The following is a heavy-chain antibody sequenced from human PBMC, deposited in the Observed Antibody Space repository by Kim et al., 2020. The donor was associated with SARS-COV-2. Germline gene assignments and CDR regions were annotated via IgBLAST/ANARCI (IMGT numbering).Heavy chain of an antibody. CDR1: GFTFSDYY. CDR2: ISSSSSYT. V-gene: IGHV3-11*06. CDR3: ARDMRYGDLAFDY. Sequence: GGSLRLSCAASGFTFSDYYMSWIRQAPGKGLEWVSYISSSSSYTNYADSVKGRFTISRDNAKNSLYLQMNSLRAEDTAVYYCARDMRYGDLAFDYWGQGTLVTVSS. D-gene: IGHD4-17*01. J-gene: IGHJ4*02.